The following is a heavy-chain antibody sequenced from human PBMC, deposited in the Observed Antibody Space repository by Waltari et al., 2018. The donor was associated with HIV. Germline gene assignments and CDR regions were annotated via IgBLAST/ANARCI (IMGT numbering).Heavy chain of an antibody. CDR3: ARGRTNFEMVRGVIITFGLDY. D-gene: IGHD3-10*01. J-gene: IGHJ4*02. Sequence: QVQLVQSGAEVKKPGSSVKVSCKASGGTFSSYAISWVRQAPGQGLEWMGGITPTLGTANYAQKFQGRVTITADESTSTAYMELSSLRSEDTAVYYCARGRTNFEMVRGVIITFGLDYWGQGTLVTVSS. CDR2: ITPTLGTA. CDR1: GGTFSSYA. V-gene: IGHV1-69*01.